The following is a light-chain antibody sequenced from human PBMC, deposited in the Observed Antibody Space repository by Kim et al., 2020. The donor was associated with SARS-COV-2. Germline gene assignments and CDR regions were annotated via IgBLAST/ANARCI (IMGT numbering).Light chain of an antibody. CDR1: QSISSY. V-gene: IGKV1-39*01. CDR3: QQSYSTPLT. J-gene: IGKJ4*01. Sequence: DIQMTQSPSSLSASVGDRVTITCRASQSISSYLNWYQQKPGKAPKLLIYAASSLQSGVPSRFSGSGSGTDFTLTISSLQPEDFATYYCQQSYSTPLTFGGGPKAEL. CDR2: AAS.